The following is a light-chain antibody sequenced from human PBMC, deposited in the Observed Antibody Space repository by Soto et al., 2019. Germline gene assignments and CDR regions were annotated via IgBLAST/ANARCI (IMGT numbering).Light chain of an antibody. V-gene: IGLV1-44*01. CDR1: ASNIGSDP. CDR2: ENN. J-gene: IGLJ1*01. CDR3: AGWDGSIKGFV. Sequence: QSVLTQPPSASVTPWQSGTISYSGSASNIGSDPVNLYQQVPGTAPKLLIHENNHRPTGDPDRFSGSNTRTSAYPGISELQSEDAAEYFCAGWDGSIKGFVFGPGPKVTVL.